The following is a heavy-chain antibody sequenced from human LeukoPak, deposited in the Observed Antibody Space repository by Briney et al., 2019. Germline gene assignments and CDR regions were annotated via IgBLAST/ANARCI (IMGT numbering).Heavy chain of an antibody. CDR3: AREGGYCSGGSCYVIY. CDR2: IYHSGST. V-gene: IGHV4-38-2*02. D-gene: IGHD2-15*01. CDR1: GYSISSGYY. J-gene: IGHJ4*02. Sequence: PSETLSLTCTVSGYSISSGYYWGWIRQPPGKGLEWIGSIYHSGSTYYNPSLKSRVTISVDTSKNQFSLKLSSVTAADTAVYYCAREGGYCSGGSCYVIYWGQGTLVTVSS.